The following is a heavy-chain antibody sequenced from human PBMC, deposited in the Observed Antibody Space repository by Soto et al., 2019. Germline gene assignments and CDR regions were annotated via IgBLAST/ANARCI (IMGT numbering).Heavy chain of an antibody. J-gene: IGHJ4*02. CDR3: ARDLPPSDY. CDR2: IRVYNGNT. V-gene: IGHV1-18*01. CDR1: GYTFISYG. Sequence: QVQLVQSGAEVKKPGASVKVSCKASGYTFISYGISWVRQAPGHGLEWMGWIRVYNGNTNYAQKHQGRVTMTTATSTSTAYMESRSLRSDDTAVYYCARDLPPSDYWGQGTLVTVSS.